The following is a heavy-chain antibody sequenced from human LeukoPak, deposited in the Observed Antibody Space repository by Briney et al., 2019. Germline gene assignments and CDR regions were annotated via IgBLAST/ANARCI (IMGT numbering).Heavy chain of an antibody. D-gene: IGHD3-10*01. V-gene: IGHV4-39*07. CDR1: GGSISSSSYY. Sequence: SETLSLTCTVSGGSISSSSYYWGWIRQPPGKGLEWIGEINHSGSTNYNPSLKSRVTISVDTSKNQFSLKLSSVTAADTAVYYCARERKELLWFGELNYYFDYWGQGTLVTVSS. CDR3: ARERKELLWFGELNYYFDY. CDR2: INHSGST. J-gene: IGHJ4*02.